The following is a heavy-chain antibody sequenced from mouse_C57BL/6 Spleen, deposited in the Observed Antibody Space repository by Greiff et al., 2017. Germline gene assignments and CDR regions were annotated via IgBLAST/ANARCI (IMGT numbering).Heavy chain of an antibody. D-gene: IGHD2-1*01. V-gene: IGHV1-82*01. CDR1: GYAFSSSW. CDR3: ARSDRDGNYGPCAY. CDR2: IYPGDGDT. Sequence: VQLQQSGAELVKPGASVKISCKASGYAFSSSWMNWVKQRPGQGLEWIGRIYPGDGDTNYNGKFKGTATLTADKSSSTAYMQLSSLTSEESTVYFCARSDRDGNYGPCAYWGQGTLVTVSA. J-gene: IGHJ3*01.